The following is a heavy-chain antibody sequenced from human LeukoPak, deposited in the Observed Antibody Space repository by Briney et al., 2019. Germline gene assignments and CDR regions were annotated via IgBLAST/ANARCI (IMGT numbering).Heavy chain of an antibody. CDR3: APELGYCSGGSCQTSGY. CDR1: GFTFSSYA. D-gene: IGHD2-15*01. J-gene: IGHJ4*02. V-gene: IGHV3-23*01. CDR2: ISGSGGST. Sequence: PGGSLRRYCAASGFTFSSYAMSWVRQAPGKGLEWVSAISGSGGSTYYADSVKGRFTISRDNSKNTLYLQMNSLRAEDTAVYYCAPELGYCSGGSCQTSGYWGQGTLVTVSS.